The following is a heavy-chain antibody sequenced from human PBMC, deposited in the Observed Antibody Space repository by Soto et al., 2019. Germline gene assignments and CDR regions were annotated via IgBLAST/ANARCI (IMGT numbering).Heavy chain of an antibody. CDR2: ISYDGSNK. J-gene: IGHJ3*02. CDR1: GFTFSSYA. CDR3: ARALRSYAFDI. V-gene: IGHV3-30-3*01. Sequence: GSLRLSCAASGFTFSSYAMHWVRQAPGKGLEWVAVISYDGSNKYYADSVKGRFTISRDNSKNTLYLQMNSLRAEDTAVYYCARALRSYAFDIWGQGTMVTVSS.